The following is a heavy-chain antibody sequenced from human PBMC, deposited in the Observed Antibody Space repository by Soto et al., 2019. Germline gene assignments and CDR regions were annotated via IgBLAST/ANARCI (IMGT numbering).Heavy chain of an antibody. V-gene: IGHV4-59*01. CDR3: ARFYSSPWFAP. Sequence: PSETLSLTCTVSGGSISSYYWSWIRQPPGKGLEWIGYIYYSGSTNYNPSLKSRVTISVDTSKNQFSLKLSSVTAADTAVYYCARFYSSPWFAPWGQGTLVTVSS. CDR1: GGSISSYY. J-gene: IGHJ5*02. CDR2: IYYSGST. D-gene: IGHD6-13*01.